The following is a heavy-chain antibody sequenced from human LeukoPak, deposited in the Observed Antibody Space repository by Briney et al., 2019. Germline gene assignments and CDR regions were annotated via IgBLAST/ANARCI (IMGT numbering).Heavy chain of an antibody. CDR1: GYSISSGYY. CDR2: IYHSGST. CDR3: ARSEAAAGTGLNY. J-gene: IGHJ4*02. V-gene: IGHV4-38-2*01. Sequence: KPSETLSLTCAVSGYSISSGYYWGWIRQPPGKGLEWIGSIYHSGSTYYNPSLKGRVTISVDTSKNQFSLKLSSVTAADTAVYYCARSEAAAGTGLNYWGQGTLVTVSS. D-gene: IGHD6-13*01.